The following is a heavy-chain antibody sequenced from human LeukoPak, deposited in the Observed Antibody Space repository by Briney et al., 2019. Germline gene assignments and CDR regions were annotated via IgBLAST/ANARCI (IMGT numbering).Heavy chain of an antibody. V-gene: IGHV4-61*01. CDR3: ARDRYWFDP. CDR2: IYYSGST. CDR1: GGSFSSGSYY. J-gene: IGHJ5*02. Sequence: PSETLSLTCTVSGGSFSSGSYYWSWIRQPPGKGLEWIGYIYYSGSTNYNPSLKSRVTISVDTSKNQFSLKLSSVTAADTAVYYCARDRYWFDPWGQGTLVTVSS.